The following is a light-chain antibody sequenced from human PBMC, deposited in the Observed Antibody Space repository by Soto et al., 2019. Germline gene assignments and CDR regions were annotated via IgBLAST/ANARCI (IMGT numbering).Light chain of an antibody. J-gene: IGKJ4*01. CDR1: QGISNY. Sequence: DIQMTQSPSAMSASVGDRVTITCRASQGISNYLVWFQQRPGKVPKRLIYGASSLQSGVPSRFSGRGSGTEFTLTISSLQPEDFATYYCLQHSTYPLTVGGGTKVDIK. CDR2: GAS. V-gene: IGKV1-17*03. CDR3: LQHSTYPLT.